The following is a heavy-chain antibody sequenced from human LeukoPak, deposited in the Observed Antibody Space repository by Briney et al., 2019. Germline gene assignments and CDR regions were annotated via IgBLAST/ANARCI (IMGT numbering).Heavy chain of an antibody. V-gene: IGHV3-66*01. CDR2: IFSGGYT. D-gene: IGHD1-26*01. J-gene: IGHJ4*02. Sequence: GGSLRLSCAAPGFTFSSYAMTWVRQAPGKGLEWVSIIFSGGYTDYADPVKGRFPIHRDNSKDTLHLQMNSLRAEDPAVYYCARRLEYSGSKGVFDHWGQGTRVSVFS. CDR1: GFTFSSYA. CDR3: ARRLEYSGSKGVFDH.